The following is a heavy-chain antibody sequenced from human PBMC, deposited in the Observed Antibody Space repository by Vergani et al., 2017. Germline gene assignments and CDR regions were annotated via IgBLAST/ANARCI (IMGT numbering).Heavy chain of an antibody. CDR1: GFTFSDYY. Sequence: QVQLVESGGGLVKPGGSLRLSCAASGFTFSDYYMSWIRQTPGKGLEWVSHISSFGSTIHYADSVKGRFTISRDNAKNSLYLQMNSLRAEDTAVYYCAKDQRWGGHTSFDLWGRGTLVTVSS. V-gene: IGHV3-11*01. CDR2: ISSFGSTI. D-gene: IGHD4-23*01. J-gene: IGHJ2*01. CDR3: AKDQRWGGHTSFDL.